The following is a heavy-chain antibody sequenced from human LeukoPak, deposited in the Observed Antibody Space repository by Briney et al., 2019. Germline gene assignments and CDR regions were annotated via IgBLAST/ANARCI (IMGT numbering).Heavy chain of an antibody. Sequence: WASVKVSCKASGYTFTDYYMHWVRQAPGHSLEWMGWIDPNTGGTNSAQKFKGRVTMTRDTSISTAYMELSRLKSDDPAIYYCARGGPTYYGLGSPDFWGQGTLVTVSS. CDR2: IDPNTGGT. CDR1: GYTFTDYY. V-gene: IGHV1-2*02. J-gene: IGHJ4*02. D-gene: IGHD3-10*01. CDR3: ARGGPTYYGLGSPDF.